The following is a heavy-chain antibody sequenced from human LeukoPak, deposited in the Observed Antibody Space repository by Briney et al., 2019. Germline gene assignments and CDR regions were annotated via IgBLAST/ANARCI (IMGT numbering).Heavy chain of an antibody. CDR3: VRRYNSGYYPRTLYY. D-gene: IGHD3-22*01. CDR1: GYTFSAYG. J-gene: IGHJ4*02. CDR2: ISTYNGNR. Sequence: GASVKVSCKASGYTFSAYGFSWVRQAPGQGLEWMGWISTYNGNRNYAQKFQGRVTMTTDTSTSTAYMELRSLRSDDTAMYYCVRRYNSGYYPRTLYYWGQGTLVTVSS. V-gene: IGHV1-18*01.